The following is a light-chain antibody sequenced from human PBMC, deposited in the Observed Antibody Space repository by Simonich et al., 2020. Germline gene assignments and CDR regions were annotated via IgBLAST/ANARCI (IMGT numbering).Light chain of an antibody. CDR1: SSDVGSYNL. CDR3: CSYAGSSTWV. CDR2: EGS. J-gene: IGLJ3*02. V-gene: IGLV2-23*01. Sequence: QSALTQPASVPGSPGQSITISCTGTSSDVGSYNLVSWYQQHPGKAPKLMIYEGSKRPSVVSNRFSGSKSGNTASLTISGLQAEDEADYYCCSYAGSSTWVFGGGTKLTVL.